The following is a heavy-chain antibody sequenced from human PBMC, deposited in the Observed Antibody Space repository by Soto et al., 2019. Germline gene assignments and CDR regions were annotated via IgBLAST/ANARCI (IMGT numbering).Heavy chain of an antibody. Sequence: LRLSCAASGFTFSSYGMHWVRQAPGKGLEWVAVISYDGSNKYYADSVKGRFTISRDNSKNTLYLQMNSLRAEDTAVYYCAKVQMSYGDGYYYYGMDVWGQGTTVTVSS. D-gene: IGHD4-17*01. CDR1: GFTFSSYG. J-gene: IGHJ6*02. CDR3: AKVQMSYGDGYYYYGMDV. V-gene: IGHV3-30*18. CDR2: ISYDGSNK.